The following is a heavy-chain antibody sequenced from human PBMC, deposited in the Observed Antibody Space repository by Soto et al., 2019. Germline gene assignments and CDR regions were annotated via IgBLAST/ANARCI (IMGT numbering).Heavy chain of an antibody. Sequence: QLQLQESGPGLVKPSETLSLTCTVSGGSISSSSYYWGWIRQPPGKGLEWIGSIYYSGSTYYNPSLRRRVTIAVGTSTSQFALRLSSGTAADTAVYYWARPSGGWWKEGDYWGQGTRVTASP. D-gene: IGHD6-19*01. CDR2: IYYSGST. CDR1: GGSISSSSYY. V-gene: IGHV4-39*01. J-gene: IGHJ4*02. CDR3: ARPSGGWWKEGDY.